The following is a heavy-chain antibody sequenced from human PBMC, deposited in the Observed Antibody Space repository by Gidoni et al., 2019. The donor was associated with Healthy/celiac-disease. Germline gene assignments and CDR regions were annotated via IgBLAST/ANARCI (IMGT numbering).Heavy chain of an antibody. Sequence: SYGMHWVRQAPGKGLEWVAVISYDGSNKYYADSVKGRFTISRDNSKNTLYLQMNSLRAEDTAVYYCAKGRTPFGVVYYFDYWGQGTLVTVSS. V-gene: IGHV3-30*18. CDR2: ISYDGSNK. CDR3: AKGRTPFGVVYYFDY. D-gene: IGHD3-3*01. CDR1: SYG. J-gene: IGHJ4*02.